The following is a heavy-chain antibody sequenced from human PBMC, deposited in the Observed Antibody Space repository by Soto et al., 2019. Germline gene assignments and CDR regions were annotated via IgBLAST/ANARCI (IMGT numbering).Heavy chain of an antibody. J-gene: IGHJ3*02. D-gene: IGHD2-21*01. CDR1: GFTFSSYA. CDR3: AKCPIPYEQGAFDI. CDR2: ISGGGGST. Sequence: LRLSCAASGFTFSSYAMSWVRQAPGKGLEWVSAISGGGGSTYYADSVKGRFTISRDNSKNTLYLQMNSLRAEDTAVYYCAKCPIPYEQGAFDIWGQGTMVTVSS. V-gene: IGHV3-23*01.